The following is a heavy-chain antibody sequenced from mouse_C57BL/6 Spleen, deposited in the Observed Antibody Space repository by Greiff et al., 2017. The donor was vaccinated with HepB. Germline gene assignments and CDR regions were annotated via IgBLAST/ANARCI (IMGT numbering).Heavy chain of an antibody. CDR1: GFSLTSYG. J-gene: IGHJ1*03. CDR2: IWSGGST. D-gene: IGHD2-1*01. Sequence: QVQLQQSGPGLVQPSQSLSITCTVSGFSLTSYGVHWVRQSPGKGLEWLGVIWSGGSTDYNAAFISRLSISKDNSKSQVCFKMNSLQADDTAIYYCARADGKGGSDWYFDVWGTGTTVTVSS. CDR3: ARADGKGGSDWYFDV. V-gene: IGHV2-2*01.